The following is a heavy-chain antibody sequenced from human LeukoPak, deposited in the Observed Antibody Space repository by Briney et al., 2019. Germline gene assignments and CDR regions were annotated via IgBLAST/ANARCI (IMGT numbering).Heavy chain of an antibody. CDR3: ARRRRAAASYNWFDP. J-gene: IGHJ5*02. V-gene: IGHV4-30-2*01. CDR2: IYHSGST. CDR1: GGSISSGGYY. D-gene: IGHD6-13*01. Sequence: TSQTLSLTCTVSGGSISSGGYYWSWIRQPPGKGLEWIGYIYHSGSTYYNPSLKSRVTISVDRSKNQFSLKLSSVTAADTAVYYCARRRRAAASYNWFDPWGQGTLVTVSS.